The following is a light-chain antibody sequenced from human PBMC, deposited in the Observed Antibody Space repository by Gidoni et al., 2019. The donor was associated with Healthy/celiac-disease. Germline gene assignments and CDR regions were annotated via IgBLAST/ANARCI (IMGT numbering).Light chain of an antibody. V-gene: IGKV1D-8*02. Sequence: AIWLTPSPSLLSASTRDRVTISCRMSQGISCYLSWYQQKPGKAPELLLYAASTLQSGVPSRFSGSGSGTDFTLTISCLQSEDFATYYCQQYYSFPWTFGQGTKVEIK. CDR2: AAS. J-gene: IGKJ1*01. CDR3: QQYYSFPWT. CDR1: QGISCY.